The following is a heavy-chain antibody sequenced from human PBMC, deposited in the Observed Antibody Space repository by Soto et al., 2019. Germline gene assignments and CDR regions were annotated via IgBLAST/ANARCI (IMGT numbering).Heavy chain of an antibody. CDR3: ARETAVGPPFDP. Sequence: ASVKVSCKSSGYTFTSYGISWVRQAPGQGLEWMGWISAYNGNTNYAQKLQGRVTMTTDTSTSTAYMELRSLRSDDTAVYYCARETAVGPPFDPWGQGTLVTVSS. J-gene: IGHJ5*02. V-gene: IGHV1-18*01. D-gene: IGHD6-19*01. CDR1: GYTFTSYG. CDR2: ISAYNGNT.